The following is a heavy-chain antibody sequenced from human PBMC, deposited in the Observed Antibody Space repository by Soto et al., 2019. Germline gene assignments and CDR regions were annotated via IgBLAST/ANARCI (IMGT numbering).Heavy chain of an antibody. J-gene: IGHJ4*02. D-gene: IGHD3-22*01. CDR1: GGSISSSNW. V-gene: IGHV4-4*02. CDR3: ASRKAYYDSSGYYYEVDY. CDR2: IYHSGST. Sequence: QVQLQESGPGLVKPSGTLSLTCAVSGGSISSSNWWSWVRQPPGKGLEWVGEIYHSGSTNYNPSLQSRVTISVDKSKNQISLKLNSVTAADTAVDYCASRKAYYDSSGYYYEVDYWGQGTLVTVSS.